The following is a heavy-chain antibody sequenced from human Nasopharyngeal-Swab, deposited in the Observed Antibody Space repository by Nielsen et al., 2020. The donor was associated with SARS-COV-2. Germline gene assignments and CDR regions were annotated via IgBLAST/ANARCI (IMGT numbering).Heavy chain of an antibody. V-gene: IGHV3-23*01. D-gene: IGHD2-21*02. J-gene: IGHJ6*02. CDR1: GFTISSYA. CDR2: TSGSGGST. CDR3: ANAYCGGDCYSHDYYYYYGMDV. Sequence: GEARKSSRAATGFTISSYAMSGVRQAPGKGQERGSATSGSGGSTYYADSVKGRFTISRDNSKNTLYLQMNSLRAEDTAVYYCANAYCGGDCYSHDYYYYYGMDVWGQGTTVTVSS.